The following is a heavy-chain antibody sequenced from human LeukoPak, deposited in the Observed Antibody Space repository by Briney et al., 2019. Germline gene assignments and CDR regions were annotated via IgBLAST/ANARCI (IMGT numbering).Heavy chain of an antibody. CDR2: IYYSGST. CDR3: ARANVPNLLSSLVPRNYGMDV. Sequence: SETLSLTCTVSGGSISSSSYYWGWIRQPPGKGLEWIGSIYYSGSTYYNPSLKSRVTISVDTSKNQFSLKLSSVTAADTAVYYCARANVPNLLSSLVPRNYGMDVWGQGTPVTVSS. V-gene: IGHV4-39*07. CDR1: GGSISSSSYY. D-gene: IGHD1-14*01. J-gene: IGHJ6*02.